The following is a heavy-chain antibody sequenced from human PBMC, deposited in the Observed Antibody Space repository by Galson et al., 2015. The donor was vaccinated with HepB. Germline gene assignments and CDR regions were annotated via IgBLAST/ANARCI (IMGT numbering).Heavy chain of an antibody. V-gene: IGHV3-23*01. J-gene: IGHJ4*02. Sequence: SLRLSCAASGFTFSSYAMSWVRQAPGKGLEWVSGISGGGANTYYADSVEGRFTISRDNSKSTLYLQMNSLRVEDTAVYYCAKDGHTSTWSTGGFDYWGQGSLVTVSS. CDR2: ISGGGANT. CDR3: AKDGHTSTWSTGGFDY. CDR1: GFTFSSYA. D-gene: IGHD6-13*01.